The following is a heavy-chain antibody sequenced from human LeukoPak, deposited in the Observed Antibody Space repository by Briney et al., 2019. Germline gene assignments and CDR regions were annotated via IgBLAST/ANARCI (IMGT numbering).Heavy chain of an antibody. D-gene: IGHD1-7*01. CDR3: AREGEAGTTWSCFEP. CDR2: TYYRSKWYN. CDR1: GDSESSNSAT. V-gene: IGHV6-1*01. Sequence: SQTLSLTCAISGDSESSNSATWNWIRQSPSRGLEWLGRTYYRSKWYNNYAVSVKSRMTINADTSKNQFFLQLNSVTPEDMAVYYCAREGEAGTTWSCFEPWGQGALVTVSS. J-gene: IGHJ5*02.